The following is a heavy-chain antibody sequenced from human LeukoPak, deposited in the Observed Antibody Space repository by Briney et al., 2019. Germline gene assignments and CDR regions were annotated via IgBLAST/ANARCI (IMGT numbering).Heavy chain of an antibody. CDR3: AKTFTSGWYTGEYFQH. J-gene: IGHJ1*01. CDR2: ISGSGDRT. Sequence: PGGSLRLSCATSGFTFSSYATAWVRQVPGKGLEWASAISGSGDRTYYADSVKGRFIIPRDNSQNTLSLQMNNLRAEDTAIYYCAKTFTSGWYTGEYFQHWGQGTLVTVSS. D-gene: IGHD6-19*01. CDR1: GFTFSSYA. V-gene: IGHV3-23*01.